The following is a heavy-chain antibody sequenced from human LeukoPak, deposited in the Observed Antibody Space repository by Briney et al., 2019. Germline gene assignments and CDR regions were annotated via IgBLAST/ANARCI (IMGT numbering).Heavy chain of an antibody. D-gene: IGHD3-3*01. V-gene: IGHV4-59*01. J-gene: IGHJ6*02. CDR3: TRSLGVVIHGGMDV. CDR1: GGSISSYH. Sequence: SETLSLTCTVSGGSISSYHWSWIRQPPGKGLEWIGHIYYTGSTNYNPTLKSRVTISLDTSKNQFSLKLSSVTAADTAVYYCTRSLGVVIHGGMDVWGQGTTVTVSS. CDR2: IYYTGST.